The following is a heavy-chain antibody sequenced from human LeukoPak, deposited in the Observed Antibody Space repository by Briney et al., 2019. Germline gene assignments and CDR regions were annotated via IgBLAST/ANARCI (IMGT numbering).Heavy chain of an antibody. Sequence: SETLSLTCTVSGGSISSYYWSWIRQPPGKGLEWIGYIYYSGSTNYNPSLKSRVTISVDTSKSQFSLKLSSVTAADTAVYYCARADYDILSIDYWGQGTLVTVSS. D-gene: IGHD3-9*01. CDR2: IYYSGST. CDR1: GGSISSYY. J-gene: IGHJ4*02. V-gene: IGHV4-59*01. CDR3: ARADYDILSIDY.